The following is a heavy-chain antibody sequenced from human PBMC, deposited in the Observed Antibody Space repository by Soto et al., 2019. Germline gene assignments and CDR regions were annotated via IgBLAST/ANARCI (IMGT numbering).Heavy chain of an antibody. CDR3: AKVRGAYSGYDFDY. D-gene: IGHD5-12*01. CDR2: IRGDGGGT. Sequence: EVQLLESGGGLVQPGGSLRLSCAASGLAFSSYAMTWVRQAPGMGLEWVSVIRGDGGGTDYADSVKGRFTISRDNSKNTLYLQMISLRAEDTAVYYCAKVRGAYSGYDFDYWGQGTLVTV. CDR1: GLAFSSYA. J-gene: IGHJ4*02. V-gene: IGHV3-23*01.